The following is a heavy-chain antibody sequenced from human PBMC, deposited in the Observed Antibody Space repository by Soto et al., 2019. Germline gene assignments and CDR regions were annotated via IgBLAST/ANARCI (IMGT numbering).Heavy chain of an antibody. V-gene: IGHV1-3*05. CDR1: GYTFTNYA. D-gene: IGHD1-20*01. Sequence: QVQLVQSGAEEKKPGASVKVSCKASGYTFTNYAMEWVRQAPGQRLEWMGWINAGNGNTKYSQNFQGRVTITRDTSASTAYMELSSLRFEDTAVYYCARGKGYNWNHGWFDPWGQGTLVTVSS. CDR2: INAGNGNT. CDR3: ARGKGYNWNHGWFDP. J-gene: IGHJ5*02.